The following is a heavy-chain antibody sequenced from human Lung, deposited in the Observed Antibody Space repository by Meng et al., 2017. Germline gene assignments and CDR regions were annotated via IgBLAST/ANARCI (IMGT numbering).Heavy chain of an antibody. CDR2: IYNSGST. J-gene: IGHJ2*01. V-gene: IGHV4-30-4*01. CDR3: ARGQKGYFDL. CDR1: GGSISSSNYY. Sequence: LKESGPGLVKPSQTLSLTCTVSGGSISSSNYYWSWIRQPPGKGLEWSGHIYNSGSTHYNPSLKSRITISVDTSKNQFSLKLSSVTAADTAVYYCARGQKGYFDLWGRGTLVTVSS.